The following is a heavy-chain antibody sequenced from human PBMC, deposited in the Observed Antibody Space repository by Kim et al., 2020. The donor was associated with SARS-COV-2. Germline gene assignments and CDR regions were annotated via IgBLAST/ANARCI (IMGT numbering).Heavy chain of an antibody. CDR3: ARHKIVGARTKNYYYGMDV. V-gene: IGHV5-51*01. CDR1: GYSFTSYW. Sequence: GESLKISRKGSGYSFTSYWIGWVRQMPGKGLEWMGIIYPGDSDTRYSPSFQGQVTISADKSISTAYLQWSSLKASDTAMYYCARHKIVGARTKNYYYGMDVWGQGTTVTVSS. J-gene: IGHJ6*02. D-gene: IGHD1-26*01. CDR2: IYPGDSDT.